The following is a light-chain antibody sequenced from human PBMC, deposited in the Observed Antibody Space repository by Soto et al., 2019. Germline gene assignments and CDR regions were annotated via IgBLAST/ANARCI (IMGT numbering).Light chain of an antibody. V-gene: IGLV1-40*01. CDR2: VNI. J-gene: IGLJ2*01. CDR1: SSNIGAGCD. Sequence: QSVLTQPPSVSGAPGQRVTISCTGSSSNIGAGCDVHWYQQLPGTAPKLLIYVNINRPSGVPDRFSGSKSGTSASLAITGLQAEDEADYYCQSYDSSLSVVFGGGTKLTVL. CDR3: QSYDSSLSVV.